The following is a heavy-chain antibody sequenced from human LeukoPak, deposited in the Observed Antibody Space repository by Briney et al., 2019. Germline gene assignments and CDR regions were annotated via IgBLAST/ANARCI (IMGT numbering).Heavy chain of an antibody. J-gene: IGHJ4*02. D-gene: IGHD4-23*01. CDR1: GFNFTNAW. Sequence: GGSLRLSCGTSGFNFTNAWMSWVRQAPGKGLEWVSSISSSSSYIYYADSVKGRFTISRDNAKNSLYLQMNSLRAEDTAVYYCARVRTVVISYFDYWGQGTLVTVSS. V-gene: IGHV3-21*01. CDR3: ARVRTVVISYFDY. CDR2: ISSSSSYI.